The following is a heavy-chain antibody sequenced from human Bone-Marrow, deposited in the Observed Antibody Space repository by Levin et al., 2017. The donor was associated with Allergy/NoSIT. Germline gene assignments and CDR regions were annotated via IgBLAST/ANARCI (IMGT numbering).Heavy chain of an antibody. V-gene: IGHV3-74*01. Sequence: GGSLRLSCTASEFTFIASWMHWVRQAPGGGLLWVARIDGDGRKIDYADSVRGRFTISRDDAQATLYLQMDSLTVEDTAVYYCVKDCVRCSSWRDDFEWWGQGTLVTVSS. CDR3: VKDCVRCSSWRDDFEW. J-gene: IGHJ4*02. CDR2: IDGDGRKI. CDR1: EFTFIASW. D-gene: IGHD5/OR15-5a*01.